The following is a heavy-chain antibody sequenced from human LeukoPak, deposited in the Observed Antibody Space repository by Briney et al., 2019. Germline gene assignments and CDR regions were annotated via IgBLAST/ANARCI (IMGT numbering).Heavy chain of an antibody. CDR1: GGSISSGGYY. CDR3: AERKLLWFGERGFDP. Sequence: PSETLSLTCTVSGGSISSGGYYWSWIRQHPGKGLEWIGYIYYSGSTYYNPSLKSRVTISVDTSKNQFSLKLSSVTAADTAVYYCAERKLLWFGERGFDPWGQGTLVTISS. D-gene: IGHD3-10*01. V-gene: IGHV4-31*03. CDR2: IYYSGST. J-gene: IGHJ5*02.